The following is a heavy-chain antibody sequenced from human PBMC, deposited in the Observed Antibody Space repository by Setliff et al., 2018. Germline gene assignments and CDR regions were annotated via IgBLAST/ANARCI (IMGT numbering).Heavy chain of an antibody. CDR3: ARGRAGHSGH. CDR1: GGSISYNY. J-gene: IGHJ4*02. D-gene: IGHD6-19*01. V-gene: IGHV4-4*07. Sequence: PSETLSLTCTVSGGSISYNYWSWIRQPAGKGLQWIGRINTSGSTSYYNPSLKSRVTISVDTSKNQFSLKLSSVTAADTAVYYCARGRAGHSGHWGQGTLVTVSS. CDR2: INTSGSTS.